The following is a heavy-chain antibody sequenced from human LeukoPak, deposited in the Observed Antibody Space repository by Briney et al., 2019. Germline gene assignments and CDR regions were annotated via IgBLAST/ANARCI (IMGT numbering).Heavy chain of an antibody. D-gene: IGHD3-10*01. CDR2: ISAYNGNT. V-gene: IGHV1-18*01. CDR3: ARGELWFGELRGLDD. CDR1: GYMFTRYG. Sequence: ASVKVSCKASGYMFTRYGVSWVRQAPGQGLEWMGWISAYNGNTNYAQKFQGRVTMTTDASSSTAYMYLRSLRSDDTAIYYCARGELWFGELRGLDDWGQGTLVTVSS. J-gene: IGHJ4*02.